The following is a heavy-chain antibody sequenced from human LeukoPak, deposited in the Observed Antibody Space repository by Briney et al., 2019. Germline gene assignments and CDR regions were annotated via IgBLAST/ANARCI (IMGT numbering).Heavy chain of an antibody. CDR2: ISSSGSTI. CDR1: GFTFSSYE. D-gene: IGHD3-22*01. J-gene: IGHJ4*02. CDR3: VRDFHRRLHDTNYYFY. V-gene: IGHV3-48*03. Sequence: GGSLRLSCAASGFTFSSYEMNWVRQAPGKGLEWVSYISSSGSTIYYADSVKGRFTISRDNAKNSLYLQMNNLRAEDTAVYYCVRDFHRRLHDTNYYFYWGQGTLVTVSS.